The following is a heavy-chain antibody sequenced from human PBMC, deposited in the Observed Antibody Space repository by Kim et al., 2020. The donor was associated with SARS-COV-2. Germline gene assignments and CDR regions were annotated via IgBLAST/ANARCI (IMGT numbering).Heavy chain of an antibody. Sequence: GGSLRLSCAASGFTFSSYSMNWVRQAPGKGLEWVSSISSSSSYIYYADSVKGRFTISRDNARNSLYLQMNSLRAEDTAVYYCAREGRITIFGGVVPKDYYRDGWGKGTTVTVSS. J-gene: IGHJ6*03. CDR2: ISSSSSYI. CDR1: GFTFSSYS. D-gene: IGHD3-3*01. CDR3: AREGRITIFGGVVPKDYYRDG. V-gene: IGHV3-21*01.